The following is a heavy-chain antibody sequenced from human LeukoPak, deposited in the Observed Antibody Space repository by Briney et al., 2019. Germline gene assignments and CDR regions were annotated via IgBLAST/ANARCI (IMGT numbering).Heavy chain of an antibody. CDR2: IKQDGSEK. J-gene: IGHJ4*02. D-gene: IGHD3-22*01. V-gene: IGHV3-7*01. CDR1: GFTFSSYW. Sequence: GGSLRLSCAASGFTFSSYWMSWVRQAPGKGLEWVANIKQDGSEKYYVDSVKGRFTISRDNAKNSLYLQMNSLRAEDTAVYYRARVQYYYDSSGYYFDYWGQGTLVTVSS. CDR3: ARVQYYYDSSGYYFDY.